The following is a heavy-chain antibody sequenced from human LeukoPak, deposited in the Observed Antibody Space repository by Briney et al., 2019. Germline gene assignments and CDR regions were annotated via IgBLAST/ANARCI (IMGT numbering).Heavy chain of an antibody. J-gene: IGHJ4*02. CDR1: GFTFDDYA. D-gene: IGHD4-17*01. CDR2: ISGSGGST. V-gene: IGHV3-23*01. Sequence: GGSLRLSCAASGFTFDDYAMHWVRQAPGKGLEWVSAISGSGGSTYYADSVKGRFTISRDNSKNTLYLQMNSLRAEDTAVYYCAKQDDYASRKFDYWGQGTLVTVSS. CDR3: AKQDDYASRKFDY.